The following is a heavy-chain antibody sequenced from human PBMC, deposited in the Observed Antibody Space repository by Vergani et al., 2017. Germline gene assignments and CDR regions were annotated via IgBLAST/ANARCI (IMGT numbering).Heavy chain of an antibody. CDR1: GGSISSYY. D-gene: IGHD6-13*01. J-gene: IGHJ6*03. V-gene: IGHV4-4*07. CDR3: ARVGYSSSWYGYYYYYMDV. CDR2: IYTSGST. Sequence: QVQLQESGPGLVKPSETLSLTCTVSGGSISSYYWSWIRQPAGKGLEWIGHIYTSGSTNYNPSLKSRVTMSVDTSKNQFSRKLTSVTAADTAVYYCARVGYSSSWYGYYYYYMDVWGKGTTVTVSS.